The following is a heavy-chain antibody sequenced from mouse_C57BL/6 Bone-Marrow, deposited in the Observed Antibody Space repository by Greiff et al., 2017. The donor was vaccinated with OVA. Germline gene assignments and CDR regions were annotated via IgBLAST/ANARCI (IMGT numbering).Heavy chain of an antibody. CDR2: IDPSDSYT. CDR1: GYTFTSYW. D-gene: IGHD2-14*01. Sequence: QVQLQQPGAELVMPGASVKLSCKASGYTFTSYWMRWVKQRPGQGLEWIGEIDPSDSYTNYNQKFKGKSTLTVDKSSSTAYMQLSSLTSEDAAVYYCAREIGYYFDYWGQGTTLTGSS. V-gene: IGHV1-69*01. CDR3: AREIGYYFDY. J-gene: IGHJ2*01.